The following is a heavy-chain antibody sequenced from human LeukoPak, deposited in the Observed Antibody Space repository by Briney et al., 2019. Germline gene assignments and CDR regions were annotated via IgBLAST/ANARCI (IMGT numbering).Heavy chain of an antibody. V-gene: IGHV4-4*07. CDR3: ARLRFYDSTSYSPGHYMDV. J-gene: IGHJ6*03. D-gene: IGHD3-22*01. CDR1: GGPMYSYY. Sequence: SETLSLTCTVSGGPMYSYYWSWIRQTAGKGLEWIGRVYPGVSNEYNPSLKSRVTMSVDTSRNQLALKLNAVTAADTAVYYCARLRFYDSTSYSPGHYMDVWGKGTTVTVSS. CDR2: VYPGVSN.